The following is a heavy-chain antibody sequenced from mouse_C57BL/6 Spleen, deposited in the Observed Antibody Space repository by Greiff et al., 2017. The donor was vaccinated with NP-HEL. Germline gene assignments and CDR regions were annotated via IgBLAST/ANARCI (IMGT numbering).Heavy chain of an antibody. CDR2: ISDGGSYT. Sequence: EVKLMESGGGLVKPGGSLKLSCAASGFTFSSYAMSWVRQTPEKRLEWVATISDGGSYTYYPDNVKGRFTISRDNAKNNLYLQMSHLKSEDTAMYYCARDAELRNWFAYWGQGTLVTVSA. CDR1: GFTFSSYA. CDR3: ARDAELRNWFAY. D-gene: IGHD3-2*02. V-gene: IGHV5-4*01. J-gene: IGHJ3*01.